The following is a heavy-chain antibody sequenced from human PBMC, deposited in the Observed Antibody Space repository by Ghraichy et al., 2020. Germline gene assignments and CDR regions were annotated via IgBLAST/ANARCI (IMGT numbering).Heavy chain of an antibody. D-gene: IGHD3-9*01. CDR1: RFPLNKDD. J-gene: IGHJ6*02. CDR3: ARNSRDLEVSNYFVMDV. V-gene: IGHV3-30*03. Sequence: GGSLRLSCAESRFPLNKDDLHWVRQAPDKGLEWVSSISYDGRNKYYIDSVKGRFTISRDSSRNVLYLQMNNLRTEDTAVYYCARNSRDLEVSNYFVMDVWGQGTTVTVSS. CDR2: ISYDGRNK.